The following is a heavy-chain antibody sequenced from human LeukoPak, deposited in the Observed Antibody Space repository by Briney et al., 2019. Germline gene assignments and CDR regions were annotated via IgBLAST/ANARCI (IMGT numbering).Heavy chain of an antibody. Sequence: SQTLSLTCTVSGGSISSGGYYWSWIRQHPGKGLEWIGYIYYSGSTYYNPSLKSRVTISVDTSKNQFSLKLSSVTAADTAVYYCARFTPYYCYGMDVWGQGTTVTVSS. D-gene: IGHD2-15*01. CDR1: GGSISSGGYY. J-gene: IGHJ6*02. CDR2: IYYSGST. V-gene: IGHV4-31*03. CDR3: ARFTPYYCYGMDV.